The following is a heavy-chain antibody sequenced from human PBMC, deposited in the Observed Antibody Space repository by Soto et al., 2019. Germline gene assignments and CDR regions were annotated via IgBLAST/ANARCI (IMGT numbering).Heavy chain of an antibody. CDR3: AMSIEVVTAADY. D-gene: IGHD2-21*02. V-gene: IGHV1-3*01. CDR2: INAGNGNT. CDR1: GYTFTSYA. J-gene: IGHJ4*02. Sequence: QVQLVQSGAEVKKPGASVKVSCKSSGYTFTSYAMHWVRQATGQRLEWMGWINAGNGNTKYSQKFQGRVTITRDTSASTAYMDLISLRSDDTAVYYCAMSIEVVTAADYWCPGTLVTVSS.